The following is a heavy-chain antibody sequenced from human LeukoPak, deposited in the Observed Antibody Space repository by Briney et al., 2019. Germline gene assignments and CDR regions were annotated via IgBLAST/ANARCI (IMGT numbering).Heavy chain of an antibody. CDR2: ISGSGGST. V-gene: IGHV3-23*01. D-gene: IGHD3-3*01. J-gene: IGHJ5*02. Sequence: GGSLRLSCAASGFTFSSYSMNWVRQAPGKGLEWVSAISGSGGSTYYADSVKGRFTISRDNSKNTLYLQMNSLRAEDTAVYYCARGAGAQRVDWFDPWGQGTLVTVSS. CDR3: ARGAGAQRVDWFDP. CDR1: GFTFSSYS.